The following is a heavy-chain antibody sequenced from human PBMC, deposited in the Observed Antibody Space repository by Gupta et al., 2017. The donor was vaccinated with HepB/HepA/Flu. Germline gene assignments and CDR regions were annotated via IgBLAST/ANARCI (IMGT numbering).Heavy chain of an antibody. V-gene: IGHV4-39*01. CDR1: GGSISSSSYF. D-gene: IGHD5-18*01. Sequence: QVQLQESGPGLVKPSETLALTCTVSGGSISSSSYFWGWIRPPPGKWLEWIGRIYYSGSTYYNPSLKSRVTISVDTSKTQFFLKLSSVTAADTAVYYCAIHSIQLWAIDAWDQGTLVTVSS. J-gene: IGHJ5*02. CDR3: AIHSIQLWAIDA. CDR2: IYYSGST.